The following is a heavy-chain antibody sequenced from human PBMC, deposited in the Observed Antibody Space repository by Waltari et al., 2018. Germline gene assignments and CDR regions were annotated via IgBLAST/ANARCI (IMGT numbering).Heavy chain of an antibody. V-gene: IGHV4-61*01. Sequence: QVQLQESGPGLVKPSETLSLPCTVPGGSVSSGSYYWSWLRQPPGKGLEWIGYIYYSGSTNYNPSLKSRVTISVDTSKNQFSLKLSSVTAADTAVYYCARGYKSQYYYDSSGYYLAYWGQGTLVTVSS. CDR2: IYYSGST. CDR1: GGSVSSGSYY. D-gene: IGHD3-22*01. CDR3: ARGYKSQYYYDSSGYYLAY. J-gene: IGHJ4*02.